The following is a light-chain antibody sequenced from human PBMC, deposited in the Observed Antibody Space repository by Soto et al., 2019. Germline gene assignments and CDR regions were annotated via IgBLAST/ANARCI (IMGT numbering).Light chain of an antibody. J-gene: IGLJ1*01. CDR3: GSFTRSSTSV. Sequence: QSVLSQPASVSGSPGQSITISCTGTSSDVGGYRSVSWYQHQPGKAPKLIIYEVSNRPSGVSNRFSGSKSGNTASLTISGIQTEDEADYYCGSFTRSSTSVFGTGTKVTVL. V-gene: IGLV2-14*01. CDR2: EVS. CDR1: SSDVGGYRS.